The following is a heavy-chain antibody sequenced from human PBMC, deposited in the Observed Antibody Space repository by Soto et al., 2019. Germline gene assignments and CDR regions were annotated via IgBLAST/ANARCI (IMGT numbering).Heavy chain of an antibody. J-gene: IGHJ5*02. CDR1: GGSISSGGYY. D-gene: IGHD1-26*01. V-gene: IGHV4-31*03. CDR3: ARWELRFWFDP. CDR2: IYYSGST. Sequence: SETLSLTCTVSGGSISSGGYYWSWIRQHPGKGLEWIGYIYYSGSTYYNPSLKSRVTISVDTSKNQFSLKLSSVTAADTAVYYCARWELRFWFDPWGQGTLVTVSS.